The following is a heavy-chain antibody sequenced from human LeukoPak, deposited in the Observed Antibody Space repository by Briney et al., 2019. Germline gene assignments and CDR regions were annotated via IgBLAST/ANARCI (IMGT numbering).Heavy chain of an antibody. V-gene: IGHV3-30-3*01. Sequence: RAGRSLRLSCAASGFTFSSYAMHWVRQAPGKGLEWVAVISYDGSNKYYADSVKGRFTISRDNSKNTLYLQMNSLRAEDTAVYYCARDNPGYRSGGSCYAGAFDIWGQGTMVTVSS. J-gene: IGHJ3*02. D-gene: IGHD2-15*01. CDR2: ISYDGSNK. CDR3: ARDNPGYRSGGSCYAGAFDI. CDR1: GFTFSSYA.